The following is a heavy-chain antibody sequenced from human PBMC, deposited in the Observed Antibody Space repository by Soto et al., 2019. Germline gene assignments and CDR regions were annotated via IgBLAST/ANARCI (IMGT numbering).Heavy chain of an antibody. V-gene: IGHV3-11*01. CDR3: AGNSDIPRMENSFAH. D-gene: IGHD5-12*01. CDR2: ISGSGLTI. Sequence: PGGSLRLSCAASGFTFSDYYMSWIRQAPGKGLEWVSYISGSGLTIYYADSVQGRFTISRDSTKNSLYLQMNSLRADDTAIYFCAGNSDIPRMENSFAHGGKGTLVPVSS. CDR1: GFTFSDYY. J-gene: IGHJ4*02.